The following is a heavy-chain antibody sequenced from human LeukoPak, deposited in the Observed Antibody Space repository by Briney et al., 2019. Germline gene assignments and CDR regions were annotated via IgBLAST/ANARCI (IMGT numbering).Heavy chain of an antibody. CDR3: ASIAGLRYFDWLPIGPVHAFDI. J-gene: IGHJ3*02. Sequence: GGSLRLSCAASGFTFRDYYMSWIRQAPGKGLEWVSYISSSGSTIYYADSVKGRFTISRDNAKNSLYLQMNSLRAEDTAVYYCASIAGLRYFDWLPIGPVHAFDIWGQGTMVTVSS. D-gene: IGHD3-9*01. V-gene: IGHV3-11*01. CDR2: ISSSGSTI. CDR1: GFTFRDYY.